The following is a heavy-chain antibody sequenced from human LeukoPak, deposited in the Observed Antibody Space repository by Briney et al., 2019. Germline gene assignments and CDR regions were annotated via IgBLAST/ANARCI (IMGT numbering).Heavy chain of an antibody. Sequence: GGSLRLSCAASGFTFSSYAVNWVRQAPGKGLEWVSAISVSGGYTYYADSVQGRFTISRDNSENTLYRQMNRLRAEDTAVYYCATGNGSWKEYLQHWGQGALVTVSS. J-gene: IGHJ1*01. CDR2: ISVSGGYT. D-gene: IGHD6-13*01. CDR1: GFTFSSYA. V-gene: IGHV3-23*01. CDR3: ATGNGSWKEYLQH.